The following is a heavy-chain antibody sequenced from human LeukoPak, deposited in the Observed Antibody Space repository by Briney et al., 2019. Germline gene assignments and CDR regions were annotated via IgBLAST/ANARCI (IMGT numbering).Heavy chain of an antibody. CDR1: GFTFSSYA. CDR2: ISYDGSNK. V-gene: IGHV3-30*01. D-gene: IGHD5-12*01. J-gene: IGHJ4*02. Sequence: GGSLRLSCAASGFTFSSYAMHWVRQAPGRGLEWVAVISYDGSNKYYADSVKGRFTISRDNSKNTLYLQMNSLRAEDTAVYYCARLLGYHDYWGQGTLVTVSS. CDR3: ARLLGYHDY.